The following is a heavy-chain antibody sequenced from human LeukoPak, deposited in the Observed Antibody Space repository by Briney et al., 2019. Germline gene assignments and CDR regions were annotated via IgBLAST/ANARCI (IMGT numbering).Heavy chain of an antibody. CDR3: ARHGTTGTTGEDLEAYAFDI. Sequence: GGSLRLSCAASGFTFSSYVMHWVRQAPGKGLEWVAIISYDGSNEYYADSVKGRFTISRDNSKNTLYLQMNSLRAADTAVYYCARHGTTGTTGEDLEAYAFDIWGQGTMVTVSS. CDR1: GFTFSSYV. V-gene: IGHV3-30*04. J-gene: IGHJ3*02. D-gene: IGHD1-1*01. CDR2: ISYDGSNE.